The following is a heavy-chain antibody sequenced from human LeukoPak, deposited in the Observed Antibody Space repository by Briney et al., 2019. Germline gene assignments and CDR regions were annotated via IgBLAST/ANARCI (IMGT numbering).Heavy chain of an antibody. V-gene: IGHV3-30*02. CDR2: IRYDGSDS. CDR1: GFTFGDYA. Sequence: GGSLRLSCSAFGFTFGDYAFHWVRQAPGKGLEWLAFIRYDGSDSYYADSVKGRFTISRDNSKNTLYLQMNSLRAEDTAVYYCARDPSGSYPGGPFDYWGQGTLVTVSS. CDR3: ARDPSGSYPGGPFDY. J-gene: IGHJ4*02. D-gene: IGHD1-26*01.